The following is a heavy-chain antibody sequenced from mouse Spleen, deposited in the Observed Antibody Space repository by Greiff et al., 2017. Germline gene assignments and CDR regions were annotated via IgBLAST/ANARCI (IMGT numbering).Heavy chain of an antibody. V-gene: IGHV1-82*01. J-gene: IGHJ1*01. Sequence: QVQLQQSGPELVKPGASVKISCKASGYAFSSSWMNWVKQRPGKGLEWIGRIYPGDGDTNYNGKFKGKATLTADKSSSTAYMQLSSLTSEDSAVYFCASRGSSRHWYFAVWGAGTTVTVSS. CDR2: IYPGDGDT. D-gene: IGHD1-1*01. CDR1: GYAFSSSW. CDR3: ASRGSSRHWYFAV.